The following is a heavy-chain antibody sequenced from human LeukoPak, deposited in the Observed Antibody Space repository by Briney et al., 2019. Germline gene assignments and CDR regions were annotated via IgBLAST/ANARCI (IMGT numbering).Heavy chain of an antibody. Sequence: SETLSLTCAVYGVSLSGYYWGWIRQPPGKGLEWIGSIYYSGSTYYNPSLKSRVTIPVDTSKNQFSLKLSSVTAADTAVYYCARDGSGSYYGGQGTLVTVSS. J-gene: IGHJ4*02. CDR3: ARDGSGSYY. CDR1: GVSLSGYY. CDR2: IYYSGST. D-gene: IGHD3-10*01. V-gene: IGHV4-39*07.